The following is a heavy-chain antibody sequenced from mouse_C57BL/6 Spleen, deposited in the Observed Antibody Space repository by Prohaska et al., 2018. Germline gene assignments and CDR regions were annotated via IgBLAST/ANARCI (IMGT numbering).Heavy chain of an antibody. V-gene: IGHV1-69*01. CDR2: IDPSDSYT. J-gene: IGHJ1*03. D-gene: IGHD1-1*01. CDR1: GYTFTSYW. CDR3: ARGITTVERYSDV. Sequence: QVQLQQPGAELVMPGASVKLSCKASGYTFTSYWMHWVKQRPGQGLEWIGEIDPSDSYTNYNQKFKGKATLTVDKSSSTDYMQLSSLTSEDSAVDHCARGITTVERYSDVWGTGSTV.